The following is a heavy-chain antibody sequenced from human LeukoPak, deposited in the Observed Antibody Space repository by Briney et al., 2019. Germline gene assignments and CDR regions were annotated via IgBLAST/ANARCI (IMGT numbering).Heavy chain of an antibody. CDR2: IKQDGSEK. CDR3: ARDRSGLVLVRGVPLFY. V-gene: IGHV3-7*01. J-gene: IGHJ4*02. CDR1: GFTFSSYW. D-gene: IGHD3-10*01. Sequence: GGSLRLSCAASGFTFSSYWMSWVRQAPGKGLEWVANIKQDGSEKYYVDSVKGRFTISRDNAKNSLYLQMNSLRAEDTAVYYCARDRSGLVLVRGVPLFYWGQGTLVTVSS.